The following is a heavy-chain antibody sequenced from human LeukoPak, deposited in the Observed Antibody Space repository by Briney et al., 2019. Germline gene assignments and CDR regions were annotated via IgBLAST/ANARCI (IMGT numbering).Heavy chain of an antibody. CDR1: GSIFTNTW. J-gene: IGHJ4*02. CDR3: TTLRGVLGAANY. Sequence: GGTLRLSCAASGSIFTNTWMSWVRQPPGKGLDWVGLIKSNTDGGATDYAAPVKGRFSIARDDSKNMVYRKMNSQKTEDTAMYYCTTLRGVLGAANYWGQGALVTVSS. D-gene: IGHD3-10*02. CDR2: IKSNTDGGAT. V-gene: IGHV3-15*01.